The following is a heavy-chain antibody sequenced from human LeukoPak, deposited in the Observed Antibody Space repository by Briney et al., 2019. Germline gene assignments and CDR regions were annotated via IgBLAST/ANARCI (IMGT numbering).Heavy chain of an antibody. Sequence: PGGSLRLSCAASGFTFSSYWMSWVRQAPGKGLEWVANIKQDGSEKYDVDSVKGRFTISRDNAKNSLYLQMNSLRAEDTAVYYCAREWFGELLEIYWYFDLWGRGTLVTVSS. CDR2: IKQDGSEK. J-gene: IGHJ2*01. CDR3: AREWFGELLEIYWYFDL. V-gene: IGHV3-7*03. CDR1: GFTFSSYW. D-gene: IGHD3-10*01.